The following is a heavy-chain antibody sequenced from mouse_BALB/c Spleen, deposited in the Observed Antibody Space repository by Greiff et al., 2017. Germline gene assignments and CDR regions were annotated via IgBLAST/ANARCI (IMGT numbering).Heavy chain of an antibody. CDR1: GYSITSGYY. CDR3: ARDGSLLRPYFDY. D-gene: IGHD1-2*01. V-gene: IGHV3-6*02. CDR2: ISYDGSN. J-gene: IGHJ2*01. Sequence: EVQLQESGPGLVKPSQSLSLTCSVTGYSITSGYYWNWIRQFPGNKLEWMGYISYDGSNNYNPSLKNRISITRDTSKNQFFLKLNSVTTEDTATYYCARDGSLLRPYFDYWGQGTTLTVSS.